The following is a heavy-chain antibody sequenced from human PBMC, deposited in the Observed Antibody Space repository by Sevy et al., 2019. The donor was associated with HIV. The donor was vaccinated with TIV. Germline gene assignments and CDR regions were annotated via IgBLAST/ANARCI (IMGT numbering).Heavy chain of an antibody. V-gene: IGHV3-7*04. CDR2: RKRDGSEK. J-gene: IGHJ4*02. D-gene: IGHD3-16*01. CDR1: GFTFNSYW. Sequence: GGSLRLSCAASGFTFNSYWMTWVRQAPGKGLEWVANRKRDGSEKYYVDTVKGRFTISRDNAKNSMYLQMNSLRAEDTAVYYCARGGWGSPDYWGQGTLVTVSS. CDR3: ARGGWGSPDY.